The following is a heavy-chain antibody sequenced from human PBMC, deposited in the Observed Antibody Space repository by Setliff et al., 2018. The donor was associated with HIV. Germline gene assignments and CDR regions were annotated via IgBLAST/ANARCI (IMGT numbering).Heavy chain of an antibody. CDR3: ARNPRIAVAGTDYYYYMDV. J-gene: IGHJ6*03. CDR1: GYTFTGYY. D-gene: IGHD6-19*01. V-gene: IGHV1-2*02. CDR2: INPNSGGT. Sequence: ASVKVSCKASGYTFTGYYMHWVRQAPGQGLEWMGWINPNSGGTTYAQKFQGRVTMTRDTSISTAYMEVSRLRSDDTAVYYCARNPRIAVAGTDYYYYMDVWGKGTTVTVSS.